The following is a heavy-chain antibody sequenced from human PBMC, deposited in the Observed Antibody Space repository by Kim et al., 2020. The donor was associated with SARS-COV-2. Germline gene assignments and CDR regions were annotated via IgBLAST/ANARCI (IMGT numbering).Heavy chain of an antibody. Sequence: ETLSLTCTVSGGSISSYYWSWIRQPPGKGLEWIGYIYYSGSTNYNPSLKSRVTISVDTSKNQFSLKLSSVTAADTAVYYCARDSDWGSGGFDYWGQGTLVTVSS. V-gene: IGHV4-59*01. CDR2: IYYSGST. CDR3: ARDSDWGSGGFDY. CDR1: GGSISSYY. J-gene: IGHJ4*02. D-gene: IGHD7-27*01.